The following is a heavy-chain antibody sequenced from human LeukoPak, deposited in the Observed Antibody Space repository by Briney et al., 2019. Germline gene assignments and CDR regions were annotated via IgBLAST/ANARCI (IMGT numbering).Heavy chain of an antibody. Sequence: ASVKVSCKASGYTLTGYYMHWVRQAPGQGLEWMGWINPNSGGTNYAQKFQGRVTMTRDTSISTAYVELSRLRSDDTAVYYCARDGLEITGTTGFDYWGQGTLVTVSS. J-gene: IGHJ4*02. CDR2: INPNSGGT. D-gene: IGHD1-7*01. CDR1: GYTLTGYY. V-gene: IGHV1-2*02. CDR3: ARDGLEITGTTGFDY.